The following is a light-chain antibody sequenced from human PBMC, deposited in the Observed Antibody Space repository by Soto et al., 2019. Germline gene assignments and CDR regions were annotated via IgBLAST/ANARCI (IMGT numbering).Light chain of an antibody. CDR2: SAS. V-gene: IGKV1-27*01. J-gene: IGKJ1*01. CDR1: QDISAY. CDR3: QKYNIAPWT. Sequence: DIQMTQSPSSLSASLGDRVTITCRPSQDISAYLAWYQQKAGSPPTLLISSASTLQSGVPSRFRGSGAGTEFTLTITSLQPEDVATYYCQKYNIAPWTFGQGTRVEIK.